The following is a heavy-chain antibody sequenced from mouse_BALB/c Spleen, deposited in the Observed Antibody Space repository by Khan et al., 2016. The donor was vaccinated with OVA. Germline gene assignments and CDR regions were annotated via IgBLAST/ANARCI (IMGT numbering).Heavy chain of an antibody. V-gene: IGHV1-42*01. CDR3: ASSTWYLDY. Sequence: MQLVQSGPELVKPGASVKISCKASGYSFTSYDMNWVHQTPGKSLEWIGYINPYYGANYYNQKFKGKATFTVDKSSSTAYMQLKRLTSEDSAVYYCASSTWYLDYWGEGTTVTVSS. CDR1: GYSFTSYD. CDR2: INPYYGAN. J-gene: IGHJ1*01.